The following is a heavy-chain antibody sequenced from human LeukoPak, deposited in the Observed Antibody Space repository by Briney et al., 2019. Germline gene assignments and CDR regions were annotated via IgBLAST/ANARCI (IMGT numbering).Heavy chain of an antibody. J-gene: IGHJ6*03. Sequence: SETLSLTCAVYGGSFSGYYWSWIRQPPGKGLEWIGEINHSGSTNYNPSLKSRVTISVDTSKNQFSLKLSSVTAADTAVYYCVRGTVVRDYYYYYMDVWGKGTTVTVSS. CDR1: GGSFSGYY. CDR2: INHSGST. D-gene: IGHD3-22*01. CDR3: VRGTVVRDYYYYYMDV. V-gene: IGHV4-34*01.